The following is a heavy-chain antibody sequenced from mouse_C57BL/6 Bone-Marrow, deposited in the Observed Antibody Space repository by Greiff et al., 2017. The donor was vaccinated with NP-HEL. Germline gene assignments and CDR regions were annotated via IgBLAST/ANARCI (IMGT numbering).Heavy chain of an antibody. Sequence: QVQLQQSGAELVRPGTSVKVSCKASGYAFTNYLIEWVKQRPGQGLEWIGVINPGSGGTNYNEKFKGKATLTADKSSSTAYMQLSSLTSEDSAVYFCASEGYYGSPWFAYWGQGTLVTVSA. CDR1: GYAFTNYL. D-gene: IGHD1-1*01. J-gene: IGHJ3*01. CDR3: ASEGYYGSPWFAY. V-gene: IGHV1-54*01. CDR2: INPGSGGT.